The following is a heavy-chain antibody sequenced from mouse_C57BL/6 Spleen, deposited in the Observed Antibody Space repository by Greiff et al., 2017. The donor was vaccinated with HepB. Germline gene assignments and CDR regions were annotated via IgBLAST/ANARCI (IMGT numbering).Heavy chain of an antibody. CDR2: IYPRDGST. J-gene: IGHJ3*01. Sequence: VQLKQSGPELVKPGASVKLSCKASGYTFTSYDIHWVKQRPGQGLEWIGWIYPRDGSTKYNEKFKGKATLTVDTSSSTAYMELHSLTSEDSAVYFCARGSYDGYSRWFAYWGQGTLVTVSA. CDR1: GYTFTSYD. CDR3: ARGSYDGYSRWFAY. D-gene: IGHD2-3*01. V-gene: IGHV1-85*01.